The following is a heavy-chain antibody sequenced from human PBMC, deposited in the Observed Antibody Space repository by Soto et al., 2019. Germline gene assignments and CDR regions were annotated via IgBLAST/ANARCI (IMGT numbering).Heavy chain of an antibody. CDR2: INHSGST. Sequence: SETLCLTWAVYGGSFSGYDWSWIRQPPGKGLEWIGEINHSGSTNYNPSLKSRVTISVDTSKNQFSLKLSSVTAADTAVYYCARGNGDYFYYYSYMDVWGKGTTVTVPS. D-gene: IGHD4-17*01. J-gene: IGHJ6*03. CDR3: ARGNGDYFYYYSYMDV. V-gene: IGHV4-34*01. CDR1: GGSFSGYD.